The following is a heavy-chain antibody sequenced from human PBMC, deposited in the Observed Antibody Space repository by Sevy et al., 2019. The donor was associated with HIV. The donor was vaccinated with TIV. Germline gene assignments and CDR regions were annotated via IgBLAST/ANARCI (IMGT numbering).Heavy chain of an antibody. CDR3: ARGTSGYGYVLNY. CDR2: IYSDETN. D-gene: IGHD5-18*01. Sequence: GGSLRLSCAASGFSVNSNYMTWVRQAPGKGLEGVSVIYSDETNDHADPVNARLPISRDNSKNMLYLQMSSLGAEDTAIYYCARGTSGYGYVLNYWGQGTLVTVSS. CDR1: GFSVNSNY. V-gene: IGHV3-66*01. J-gene: IGHJ4*02.